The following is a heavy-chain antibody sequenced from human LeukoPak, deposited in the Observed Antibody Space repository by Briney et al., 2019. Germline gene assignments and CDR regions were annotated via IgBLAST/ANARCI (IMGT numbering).Heavy chain of an antibody. V-gene: IGHV5-51*01. CDR3: ARQMVRGAPGAFDI. CDR1: GYTFANYW. J-gene: IGHJ3*02. Sequence: GESLKISCEGSGYTFANYWIAWVRQMPGKGLEWMGIIYPGDSDARYSPSFQGQVTISADKSISTAYLQWSSLKASDTAMFYCARQMVRGAPGAFDIWGQGTMVTVSS. D-gene: IGHD3-10*01. CDR2: IYPGDSDA.